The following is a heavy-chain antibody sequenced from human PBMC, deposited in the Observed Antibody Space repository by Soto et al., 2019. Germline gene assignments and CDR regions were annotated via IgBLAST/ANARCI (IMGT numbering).Heavy chain of an antibody. Sequence: GESLKISCKSSGYSFTSYWIGWVRQMPGKGLEGMGIIYPGDSDTRYRPSFQGQVTISADKSISTAYLQWSSLKASDTAMYYCATVYSYGPYYYYGMDVWGQGTTVTVSS. CDR2: IYPGDSDT. CDR3: ATVYSYGPYYYYGMDV. CDR1: GYSFTSYW. V-gene: IGHV5-51*01. D-gene: IGHD5-18*01. J-gene: IGHJ6*02.